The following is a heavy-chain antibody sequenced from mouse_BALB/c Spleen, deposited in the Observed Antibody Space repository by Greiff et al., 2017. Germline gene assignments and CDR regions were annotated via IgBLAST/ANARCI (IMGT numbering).Heavy chain of an antibody. CDR2: IDPENGNT. V-gene: IGHV14-1*02. D-gene: IGHD1-1*01. CDR3: ARNYYGGVFAY. J-gene: IGHJ3*01. Sequence: EVQLVESGAELVRPGALVKLSCKASGFNIKDYYMHWVKQRPEQGLEWIGWIDPENGNTIYDPKFQGKASITADTSSNTAYLQLSSLTSEDTAVYYCARNYYGGVFAYWGQGTLVTVSA. CDR1: GFNIKDYY.